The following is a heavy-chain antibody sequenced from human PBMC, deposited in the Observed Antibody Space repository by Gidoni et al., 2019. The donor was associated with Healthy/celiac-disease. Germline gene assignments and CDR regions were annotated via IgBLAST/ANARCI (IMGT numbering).Heavy chain of an antibody. J-gene: IGHJ6*02. D-gene: IGHD6-13*01. CDR3: AREGRIAAAGNYYYYGMDV. Sequence: EVQLVESGGGLVQPGGSLRLSCAASGFTFSSYDMHWVRQATGKGLEWVSAIGTAGDTYYPGSVKGRFTISRENAKNSLYLQMNSLRAGDTAVYYCAREGRIAAAGNYYYYGMDVWGQGTTVTVSS. CDR1: GFTFSSYD. CDR2: IGTAGDT. V-gene: IGHV3-13*01.